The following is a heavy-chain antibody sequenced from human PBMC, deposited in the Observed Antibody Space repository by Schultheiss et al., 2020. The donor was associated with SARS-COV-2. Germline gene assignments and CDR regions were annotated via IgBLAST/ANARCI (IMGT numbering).Heavy chain of an antibody. D-gene: IGHD2-2*01. V-gene: IGHV4-39*01. CDR1: GGSISSSSYY. Sequence: GSLRLSCTVSGGSISSSSYYWGWIRQPPVKGLEWIGSIYYSGSTYYNPSLKSRVTISVDTSKNQFSLKLSSVTAADTAVYYCAAKPDIVVVPAATGYYMDVWGKGTTVTVSS. J-gene: IGHJ6*03. CDR2: IYYSGST. CDR3: AAKPDIVVVPAATGYYMDV.